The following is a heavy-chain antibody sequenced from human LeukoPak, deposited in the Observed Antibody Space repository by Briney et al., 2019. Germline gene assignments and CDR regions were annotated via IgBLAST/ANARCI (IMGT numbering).Heavy chain of an antibody. J-gene: IGHJ6*02. D-gene: IGHD6-6*01. V-gene: IGHV4-30-2*01. CDR2: IYHSGST. CDR3: ARARRGMDV. Sequence: SETLSLTCAVSGGSISSGGCSWSRIRQPPGKGLEWIGYIYHSGSTYYNPSLKSRVTISVDRSKNQFSLKLSSVTAADTAVYYCARARRGMDVWGQGTTVTVSS. CDR1: GGSISSGGCS.